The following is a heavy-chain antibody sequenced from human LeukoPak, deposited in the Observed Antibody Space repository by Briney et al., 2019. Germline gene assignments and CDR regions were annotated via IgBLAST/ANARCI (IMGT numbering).Heavy chain of an antibody. J-gene: IGHJ4*02. V-gene: IGHV3-48*03. CDR3: AREGDTVMIDY. CDR2: ISNSGSTL. Sequence: GGPVRLSCAASGFTFNIYDMNWARQAPGKGLEWVSYISNSGSTLYYADSVKGRLTISRDNAKNSLYLQMNSLRAEDTAVYYCAREGDTVMIDYWGQGTLVPVTS. D-gene: IGHD3-16*01. CDR1: GFTFNIYD.